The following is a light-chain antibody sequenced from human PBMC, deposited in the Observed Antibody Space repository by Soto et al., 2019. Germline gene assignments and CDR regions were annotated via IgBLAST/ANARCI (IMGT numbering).Light chain of an antibody. CDR2: RTS. CDR3: QQYDSSPRT. V-gene: IGKV3-20*01. Sequence: EIMLNHSQCTLSVSLCERATLSSRASQSTSSSYLAWYQQKPGQAPRLLIYRTSTRDTGIPDRFSGSGSGTEFTLTISRLEPEDFAVYWCQQYDSSPRTFGQGTKVDI. J-gene: IGKJ1*01. CDR1: QSTSSSY.